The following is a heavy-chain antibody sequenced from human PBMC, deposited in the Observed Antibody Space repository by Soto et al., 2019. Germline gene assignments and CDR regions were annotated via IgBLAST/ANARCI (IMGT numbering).Heavy chain of an antibody. CDR2: IYYTGST. Sequence: SETLSLTCTVSGGSMSSNYWTWIRQSPWKGLEWIGYIYYTGSTKYNPSLQSRVTISLDTSKNQFSLRLTSVTSADTAVYYCARGGSYGDFFDYWGQGAQVT. J-gene: IGHJ4*02. CDR3: ARGGSYGDFFDY. V-gene: IGHV4-59*01. D-gene: IGHD4-17*01. CDR1: GGSMSSNY.